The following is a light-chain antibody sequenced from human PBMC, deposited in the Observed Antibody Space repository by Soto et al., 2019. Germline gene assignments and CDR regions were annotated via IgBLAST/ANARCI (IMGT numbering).Light chain of an antibody. CDR1: QSVSSSY. J-gene: IGKJ2*01. CDR3: QQYGNN. CDR2: GAS. Sequence: EIVLTQSPGTLSLSPGERATLSCRASQSVSSSYLAWYQQKPGQAPRLLIYGASSRATGIPDRFSGSGSGTDFTLTISRLETEDFAVYYCQQYGNNFGQGTKLEIK. V-gene: IGKV3-20*01.